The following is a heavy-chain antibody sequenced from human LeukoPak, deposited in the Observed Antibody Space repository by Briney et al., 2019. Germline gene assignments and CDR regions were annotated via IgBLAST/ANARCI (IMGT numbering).Heavy chain of an antibody. CDR3: ARDNSVGDTAWWFDP. CDR1: GFTFSTYG. Sequence: PGGSLRLSCAASGFTFSTYGMHWVRQAPGKGLEYVSAISSNGGSTYYANSVKGRFTISRDNSKNTLYLQMGSLRAEDMAVYYCARDNSVGDTAWWFDPWGQGTLVTVSS. CDR2: ISSNGGST. J-gene: IGHJ5*02. D-gene: IGHD1-26*01. V-gene: IGHV3-64*01.